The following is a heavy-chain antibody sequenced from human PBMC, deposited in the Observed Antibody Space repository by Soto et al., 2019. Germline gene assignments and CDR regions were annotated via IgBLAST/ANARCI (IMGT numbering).Heavy chain of an antibody. CDR2: INPNGGVT. J-gene: IGHJ4*02. D-gene: IGHD3-10*01. Sequence: ASVKVSCKASGYAFVDHYIHWLRQAPGQGLEWMGWINPNGGVTKYAQKFQGRVTMTGDTSISTVYMDLSGLRSDDMAVYYCARELNPYFGPGSLHGFFDFWGQGTLVTVSS. CDR1: GYAFVDHY. CDR3: ARELNPYFGPGSLHGFFDF. V-gene: IGHV1-2*02.